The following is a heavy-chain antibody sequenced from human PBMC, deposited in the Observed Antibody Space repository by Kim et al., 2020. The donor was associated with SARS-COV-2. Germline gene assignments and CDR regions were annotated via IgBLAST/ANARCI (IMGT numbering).Heavy chain of an antibody. CDR3: ARTGEGRTPLYSSSGGYYYYGMDV. Sequence: GGSLRLSCAASGFTFSDYYMSWIRQAPGKGLEWVSYISSSSSYTNYADSVKRCFITSSDNAKNSLYLQMNSLRAEDTAVYYCARTGEGRTPLYSSSGGYYYYGMDVWGQGTTVTVSS. D-gene: IGHD6-13*01. J-gene: IGHJ6*02. CDR2: ISSSSSYT. CDR1: GFTFSDYY. V-gene: IGHV3-11*06.